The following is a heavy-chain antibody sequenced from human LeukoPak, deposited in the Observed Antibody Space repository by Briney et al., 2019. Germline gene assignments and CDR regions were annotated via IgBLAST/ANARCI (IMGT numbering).Heavy chain of an antibody. CDR1: GFTFSSYG. CDR3: ATRPLEWDPPDY. V-gene: IGHV3-30*03. CDR2: ISYDGSNK. Sequence: PGGSLRLSCAASGFTFSSYGMHWVRQAPGKGLEWVAVISYDGSNKYYADSVKGRFTISRDNSKNTLYLQMNSLRAEDTAVYYCATRPLEWDPPDYWGQGTLVTVSS. D-gene: IGHD1-26*01. J-gene: IGHJ4*02.